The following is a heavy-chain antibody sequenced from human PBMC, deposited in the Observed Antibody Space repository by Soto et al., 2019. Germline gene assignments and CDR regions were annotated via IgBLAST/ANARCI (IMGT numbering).Heavy chain of an antibody. CDR3: AGGVGGSWKDGFFDY. CDR2: INGGNGNT. V-gene: IGHV1-3*01. Sequence: QVQLVQSGAEVKKPGASVMISCKASGYTFSNYAIQWVRQAPGQRLEWMGWINGGNGNTGYSQNFQGRVTITRDTAATTGYMELRSLRSEDTAAYYCAGGVGGSWKDGFFDYWGQGTLVTVSS. J-gene: IGHJ4*02. CDR1: GYTFSNYA. D-gene: IGHD1-1*01.